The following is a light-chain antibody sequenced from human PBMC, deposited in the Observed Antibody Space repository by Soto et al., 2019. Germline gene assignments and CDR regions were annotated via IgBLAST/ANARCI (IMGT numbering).Light chain of an antibody. Sequence: DIQLTQSPSFLSASVGDRVTITCRASQGISSYLAWYQQKPGKAPKLLIYAASTLQSGVPSRFSGSGSGTEFTLTISSLQPEHLGVYYCQQDSSWPLTFGGGTKVDIK. CDR1: QGISSY. CDR2: AAS. V-gene: IGKV1-9*01. J-gene: IGKJ4*01. CDR3: QQDSSWPLT.